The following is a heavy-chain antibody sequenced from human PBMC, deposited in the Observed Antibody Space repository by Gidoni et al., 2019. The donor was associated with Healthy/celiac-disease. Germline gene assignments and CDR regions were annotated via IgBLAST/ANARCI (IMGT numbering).Heavy chain of an antibody. CDR3: ARRPLYYDSSGYYPDDAFDI. D-gene: IGHD3-22*01. V-gene: IGHV4-39*01. Sequence: QLQLQESGPGLVQPSETLSLTCTVSGGSISRSSYYWGWIRQPPGKGLEWIGSIYYSGSTYYNPSLKSRVTISVDTSKNQFSLKLSSVTAADTAVYYCARRPLYYDSSGYYPDDAFDIWGQGTMVTVSS. CDR1: GGSISRSSYY. J-gene: IGHJ3*02. CDR2: IYYSGST.